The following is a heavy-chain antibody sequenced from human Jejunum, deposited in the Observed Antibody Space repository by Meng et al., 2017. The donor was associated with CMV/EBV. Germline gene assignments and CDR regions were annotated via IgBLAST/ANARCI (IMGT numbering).Heavy chain of an antibody. Sequence: ASGYTFTGYYMHWVRQAPGQGLEWMGWINPNSGDTNYAQNFQGRVTMTRDTSISSAYMELSSLGSDDTAVYYCVPQRGYGYAPTFDSWGQGTLVTVSS. CDR1: GYTFTGYY. V-gene: IGHV1-2*02. CDR3: VPQRGYGYAPTFDS. D-gene: IGHD5-18*01. J-gene: IGHJ4*02. CDR2: INPNSGDT.